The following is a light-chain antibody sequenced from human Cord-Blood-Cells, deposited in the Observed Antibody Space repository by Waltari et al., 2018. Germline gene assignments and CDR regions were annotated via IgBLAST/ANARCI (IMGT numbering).Light chain of an antibody. CDR3: NSRDSSGNHVV. CDR1: SLRSYY. Sequence: SSELTQDPAVSVALGQTVRITCQGDSLRSYYASWYQQKPGQAPVLVIYGKNKRPSGTPDLFSVSSSGNTASLTITGAQAEDEADYYCNSRDSSGNHVVFGGGTKLTVL. V-gene: IGLV3-19*01. CDR2: GKN. J-gene: IGLJ2*01.